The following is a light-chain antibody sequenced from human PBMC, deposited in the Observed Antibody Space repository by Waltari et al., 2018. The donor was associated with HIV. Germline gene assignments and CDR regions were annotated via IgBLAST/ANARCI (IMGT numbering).Light chain of an antibody. Sequence: SYELTQPPSVSVSPGQTARITCSGDAWTKKYAYWYQQTSGQAPVLVIYEDSKRPSGIPERFSGSSSGTMATLTISGAQVEDEADYYCYSTDSSGNHRVFGGGTKLTVL. CDR3: YSTDSSGNHRV. J-gene: IGLJ2*01. V-gene: IGLV3-10*01. CDR2: EDS. CDR1: AWTKKY.